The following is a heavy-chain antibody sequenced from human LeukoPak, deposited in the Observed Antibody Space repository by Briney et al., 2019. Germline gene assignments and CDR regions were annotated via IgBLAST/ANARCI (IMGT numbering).Heavy chain of an antibody. Sequence: SETLSLTCTVSGGSISTTGYYWSWIRQPPGKGLEWIGSISYSGSTFYNPSLKSRVTVSVDTSKNRCSLKLSSVTAADTAVYYCARGLVPAHLDYWGRGTLVAVSS. CDR3: ARGLVPAHLDY. CDR1: GGSISTTGYY. D-gene: IGHD2-2*01. V-gene: IGHV4-39*07. CDR2: ISYSGST. J-gene: IGHJ4*02.